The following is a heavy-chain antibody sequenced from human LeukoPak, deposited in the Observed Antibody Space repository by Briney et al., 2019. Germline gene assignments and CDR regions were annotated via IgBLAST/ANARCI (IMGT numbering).Heavy chain of an antibody. J-gene: IGHJ4*02. Sequence: GGSLRLSCAASGFTFSSYGMHWVRQAPGKGLEWVAVISYDGSNKYYADSVKGRFTVPRDNSKNTLYLQMNSLRAEDTAVYYCAQVLSVDTAMASWGIGYWGQGTLVTVSS. CDR1: GFTFSSYG. V-gene: IGHV3-30*03. CDR2: ISYDGSNK. D-gene: IGHD5-18*01. CDR3: AQVLSVDTAMASWGIGY.